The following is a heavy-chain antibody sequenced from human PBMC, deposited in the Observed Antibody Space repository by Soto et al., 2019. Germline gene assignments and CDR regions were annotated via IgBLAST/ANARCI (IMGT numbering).Heavy chain of an antibody. CDR2: ISGSGGST. CDR1: GFTFRGYA. D-gene: IGHD3-22*01. CDR3: AKGVRTLIVVVISDAFDI. Sequence: EMQLLESGGGLVQPGGSLRLSCEASGFTFRGYAMSWVRQAPGKGLEWVSTISGSGGSTFYADSVKGRFTISRDNSRDTLYLQMNSPRAEDTAVYYCAKGVRTLIVVVISDAFDIWGQGTMVTVSS. V-gene: IGHV3-23*01. J-gene: IGHJ3*02.